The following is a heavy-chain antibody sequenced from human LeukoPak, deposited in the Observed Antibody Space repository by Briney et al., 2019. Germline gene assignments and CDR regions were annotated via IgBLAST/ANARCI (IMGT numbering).Heavy chain of an antibody. D-gene: IGHD7-27*01. V-gene: IGHV1-2*06. CDR2: INPNIPNTDDT. CDR3: TRDLPSTSNWELDY. CDR1: GYTFIDYY. J-gene: IGHJ4*02. Sequence: ASVKVSCKASGYTFIDYYIHWLRQAPGQGLEWMGRINPNIPNTDDTDYAQNFHGRVTMTRDTSISTAFMELSRLTSDDTAVYYCTRDLPSTSNWELDYWGQGTLVTVSS.